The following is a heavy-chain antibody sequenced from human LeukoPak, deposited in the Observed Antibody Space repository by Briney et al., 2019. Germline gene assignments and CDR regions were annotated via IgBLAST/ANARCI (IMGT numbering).Heavy chain of an antibody. Sequence: GGSLRLSCAASGFTFSSYWMHWVRQAPGKGLVWVSRINSDGSSTSYADSVKGRFTISRDNAKNTLYLQMNSLRADDSAVYYCASSNGADFDYWGQGTLVTVSS. CDR3: ASSNGADFDY. V-gene: IGHV3-74*01. D-gene: IGHD2-8*01. J-gene: IGHJ4*02. CDR2: INSDGSST. CDR1: GFTFSSYW.